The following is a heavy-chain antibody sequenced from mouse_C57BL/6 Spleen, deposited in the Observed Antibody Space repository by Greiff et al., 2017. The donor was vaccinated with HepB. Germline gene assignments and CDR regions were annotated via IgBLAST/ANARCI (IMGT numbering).Heavy chain of an antibody. CDR2: IDPSDSYT. Sequence: VQLQQPGAELVMPGASVKLSCKASGYTFTSYWMHWVKQRPGQGLEWIGEIDPSDSYTNYNQKFKGKSTLTVDKSSSTAYMQLSSLTSEDSAVYYCARSGVITTVVYFDYWGQGTTLTVSS. CDR1: GYTFTSYW. D-gene: IGHD1-1*01. CDR3: ARSGVITTVVYFDY. J-gene: IGHJ2*01. V-gene: IGHV1-69*01.